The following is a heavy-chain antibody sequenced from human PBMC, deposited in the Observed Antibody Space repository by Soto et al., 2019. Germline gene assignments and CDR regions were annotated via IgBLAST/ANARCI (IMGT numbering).Heavy chain of an antibody. V-gene: IGHV4-4*02. J-gene: IGHJ6*02. CDR3: ARDVRVGRDYYYYGMDV. Sequence: PSETLSLTCAVSGGSISSSNWWSWVRQPPGKGLEWIGEIYHSGSTNYNPSLKSRVTISVDKSKNQFSLKLSSVTAADTAVYYCARDVRVGRDYYYYGMDVWGQGTTVTVSS. CDR2: IYHSGST. D-gene: IGHD2-8*01. CDR1: GGSISSSNW.